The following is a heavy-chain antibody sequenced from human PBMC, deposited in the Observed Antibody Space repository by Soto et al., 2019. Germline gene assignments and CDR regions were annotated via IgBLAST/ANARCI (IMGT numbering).Heavy chain of an antibody. CDR1: GGSFSGYY. D-gene: IGHD5-18*01. CDR2: INHSGST. V-gene: IGHV4-34*01. CDR3: ARAGGYSYGRRNSVSPFDY. Sequence: SEPRSLXCAVYGGSFSGYYWSWIRQPPGKGLEWIGEINHSGSTNYNPSLKSRVTISVDTSKNQFSLKLSSVTAADTAVYYCARAGGYSYGRRNSVSPFDYWGQGTLVTVSS. J-gene: IGHJ4*02.